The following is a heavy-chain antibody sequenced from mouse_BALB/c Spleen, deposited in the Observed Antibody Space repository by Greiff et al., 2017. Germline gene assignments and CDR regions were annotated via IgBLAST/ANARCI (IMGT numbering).Heavy chain of an antibody. CDR1: GFSLTGYG. J-gene: IGHJ2*01. V-gene: IGHV2-6-7*01. CDR2: IWGDGST. Sequence: VKLMESGPGLVAPSQSLSITCTASGFSLTGYGVNWVRQPPGKGLEWLGMIWGDGSTDYNSALKSRLSISKDNSKSQVFLKMNSLQTDDTARYYCARVDYYGSSYDYWGQGTTLTVSS. CDR3: ARVDYYGSSYDY. D-gene: IGHD1-1*01.